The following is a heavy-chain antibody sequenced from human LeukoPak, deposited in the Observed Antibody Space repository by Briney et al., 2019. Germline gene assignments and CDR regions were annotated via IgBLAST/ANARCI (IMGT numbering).Heavy chain of an antibody. V-gene: IGHV4-59*01. CDR1: GGSLRGYF. D-gene: IGHD4-17*01. Sequence: SEALSLSCTVPGGSLRGYFGSWIWHPPGGGLGWIGYIYYSGSTNYNPSLKSRVSISVDTSKNQFSLKLSSVTAADTAVYYCARTGSTVTMLYPFDHWGQGTLVTVSS. CDR3: ARTGSTVTMLYPFDH. CDR2: IYYSGST. J-gene: IGHJ4*02.